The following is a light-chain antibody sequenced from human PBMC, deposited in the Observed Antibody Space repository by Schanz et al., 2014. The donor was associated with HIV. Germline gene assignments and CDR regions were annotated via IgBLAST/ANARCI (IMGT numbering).Light chain of an antibody. Sequence: QSVLTQPPSASGTPGQRVTISCSRSSSTFRSNAVNWYQQLPGTAPKLLIYNTYHRPSGVPDRFSGSQSGTSASLAISGLQAEDEADFFCATWDDSLKGWVFGGGTKLTVL. CDR2: NTY. CDR3: ATWDDSLKGWV. J-gene: IGLJ3*02. CDR1: SSTFRSNA. V-gene: IGLV1-44*01.